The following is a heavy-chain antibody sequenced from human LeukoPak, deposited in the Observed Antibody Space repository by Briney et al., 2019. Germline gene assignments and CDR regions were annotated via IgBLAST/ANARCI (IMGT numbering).Heavy chain of an antibody. CDR3: ARDIKPQGYSYGFVRYYYYIDV. Sequence: GSSVKVSCKASGGTFSSYAISWVRQAPGQGLEWMGGIIPIFGTANYAQKFQGRVTITTDESTSTAYMGLSSLRSEDTAVYYCARDIKPQGYSYGFVRYYYYIDVWGKGTTVTVSS. V-gene: IGHV1-69*05. CDR1: GGTFSSYA. J-gene: IGHJ6*03. D-gene: IGHD5-18*01. CDR2: IIPIFGTA.